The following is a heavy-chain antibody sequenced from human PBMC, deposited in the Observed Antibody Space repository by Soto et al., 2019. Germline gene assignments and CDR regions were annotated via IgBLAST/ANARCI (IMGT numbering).Heavy chain of an antibody. J-gene: IGHJ3*02. D-gene: IGHD3-10*01. CDR1: GGTLSDNV. CDR2: TIPVFNTA. V-gene: IGHV1-69*06. Sequence: QVRLEQSGAEVKKPGSSVKISCKASGGTLSDNVVSWLRRALGQGLEWVGGTIPVFNTAKYARKFQGRVTIAADKSTNIAYMELGSLRSDETAFYYCARGVYGSGNYYTGPSAFDIWGQGTLVIVSS. CDR3: ARGVYGSGNYYTGPSAFDI.